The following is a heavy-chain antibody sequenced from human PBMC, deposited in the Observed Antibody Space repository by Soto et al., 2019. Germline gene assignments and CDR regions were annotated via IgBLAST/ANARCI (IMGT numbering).Heavy chain of an antibody. CDR2: IIPIFGTA. CDR1: GGSFSSYA. V-gene: IGHV1-69*01. CDR3: ARDPSQYCSGGNCSYYFDY. J-gene: IGHJ4*02. D-gene: IGHD2-15*01. Sequence: QVQLVQSGAEVKKPGSSVKVSCKASGGSFSSYAISWVRQAPGQGLDWLGGIIPIFGTANYAQKFQGRVTITADESTSTAYMELSSLRSEDTAVYYCARDPSQYCSGGNCSYYFDYWGQGTLVTVSS.